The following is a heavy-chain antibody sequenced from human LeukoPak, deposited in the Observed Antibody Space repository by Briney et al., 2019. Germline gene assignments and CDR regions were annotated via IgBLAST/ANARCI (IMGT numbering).Heavy chain of an antibody. J-gene: IGHJ4*02. Sequence: GGSLRLSCAASGFTFSSYWMHWARQAPGKGLVWVSGIKSDGSRTNYADSVKGRFTISRDNAKSTLYLQMNRLRAEDTAVYYCATHHSETYSRVPFWGQGTLVTVSS. V-gene: IGHV3-74*01. D-gene: IGHD1-26*01. CDR2: IKSDGSRT. CDR3: ATHHSETYSRVPF. CDR1: GFTFSSYW.